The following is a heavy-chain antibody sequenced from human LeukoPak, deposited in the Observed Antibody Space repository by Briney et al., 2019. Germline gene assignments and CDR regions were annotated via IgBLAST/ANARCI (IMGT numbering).Heavy chain of an antibody. CDR1: GYTFTGFY. D-gene: IGHD6-6*01. CDR2: INPKDGAT. Sequence: ASVKVSCKASGYTFTGFYMHWVRQAPGQGLEWVGWINPKDGATNYARKFQGWVAMTRDTSISTAYMELSNLRSDDTAVYYCARRSIAVHGYFDLWGRGTLVTVTS. CDR3: ARRSIAVHGYFDL. V-gene: IGHV1-2*04. J-gene: IGHJ2*01.